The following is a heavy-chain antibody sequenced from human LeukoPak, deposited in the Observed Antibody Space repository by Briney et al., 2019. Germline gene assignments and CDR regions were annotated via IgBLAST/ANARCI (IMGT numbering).Heavy chain of an antibody. Sequence: GGSLRLSCAASGFTFSSYTMNWVRQAPGKGLEWVSYISSSSSTIYYADSVKGRFTISRDNAKNSLYLKMNSLRDEDTAVYYCARDNLPYCSGGSCWEYFDYWGQGTLVTVSS. CDR1: GFTFSSYT. CDR3: ARDNLPYCSGGSCWEYFDY. D-gene: IGHD2-15*01. J-gene: IGHJ4*02. V-gene: IGHV3-48*02. CDR2: ISSSSSTI.